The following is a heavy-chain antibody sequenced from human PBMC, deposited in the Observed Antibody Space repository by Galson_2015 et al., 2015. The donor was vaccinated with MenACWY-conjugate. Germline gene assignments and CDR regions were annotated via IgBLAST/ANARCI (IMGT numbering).Heavy chain of an antibody. D-gene: IGHD3-22*01. V-gene: IGHV5-51*01. Sequence: QSGAEVKKPGESLKISCKGSGYSFTTYWIAWVRQMPGEGLEWMGIIYPGDSDTRYSPSFQGQVTISADKSISTAYLQWSSLKASDTAMYYCARLPFYYDSSGYYYFDYWGQGTLVTVSS. J-gene: IGHJ4*02. CDR1: GYSFTTYW. CDR2: IYPGDSDT. CDR3: ARLPFYYDSSGYYYFDY.